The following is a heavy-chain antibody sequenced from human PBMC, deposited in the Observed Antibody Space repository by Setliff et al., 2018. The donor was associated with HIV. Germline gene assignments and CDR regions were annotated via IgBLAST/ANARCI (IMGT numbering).Heavy chain of an antibody. CDR2: VFYSGGA. V-gene: IGHV4-59*01. Sequence: PSETLSLTCTVSGGSISSYYWSWIRLPPGKGLEWIGIVFYSGGANYNPSLKSRITMSVDKSKNQFSLKLSAVTAADTAVYYCARRYNDNPREWFDPWGQGTLVTVSS. CDR3: ARRYNDNPREWFDP. CDR1: GGSISSYY. J-gene: IGHJ5*02. D-gene: IGHD1-1*01.